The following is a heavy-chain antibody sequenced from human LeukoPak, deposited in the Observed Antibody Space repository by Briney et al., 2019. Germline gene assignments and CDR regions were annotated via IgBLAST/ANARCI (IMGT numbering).Heavy chain of an antibody. J-gene: IGHJ4*02. Sequence: GGSLRLSCAGSGFTFSQDWMSWVRQVPGKGLEWLGLIKNKIDGGTTDYAVTVKDRFTISRDDSKNTLYLQMNSLKTGDTAVYYCSKYNPYDALDYWGQGTLVTVSS. D-gene: IGHD1-1*01. CDR2: IKNKIDGGTT. CDR1: GFTFSQDW. CDR3: SKYNPYDALDY. V-gene: IGHV3-15*01.